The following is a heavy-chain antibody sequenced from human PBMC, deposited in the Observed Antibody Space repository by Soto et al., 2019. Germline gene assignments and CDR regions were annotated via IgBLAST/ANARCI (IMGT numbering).Heavy chain of an antibody. V-gene: IGHV1-69*12. CDR1: GGTFSSYA. D-gene: IGHD6-13*01. Sequence: QVQLVQSGAEVKKPGSSVKVSCKASGGTFSSYAISWVRQAPGQGLEWMGGIIPIFGTANYAQKFQGRVTITADESTSTAYMELSSLRSEDTAVYYCARDLKRIAAAGTWYYYGMDVWGQGTTVTVSS. CDR3: ARDLKRIAAAGTWYYYGMDV. CDR2: IIPIFGTA. J-gene: IGHJ6*02.